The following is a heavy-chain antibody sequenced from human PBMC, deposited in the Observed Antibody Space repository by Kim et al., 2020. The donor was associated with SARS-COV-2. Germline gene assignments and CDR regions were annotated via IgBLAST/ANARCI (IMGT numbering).Heavy chain of an antibody. CDR2: ISGSGDNT. D-gene: IGHD2-8*02. CDR1: GLTFSNYA. CDR3: ASFPRGALLFLVFDF. V-gene: IGHV3-23*01. Sequence: GGSLRLSCAASGLTFSNYAMNWVRQTPGKRLEWVAGISGSGDNTNYADSVKGRFTIYRDNFKNTLYLQMNSLRAEDTATYYCASFPRGALLFLVFDFWGQRALVTVSS. J-gene: IGHJ4*02.